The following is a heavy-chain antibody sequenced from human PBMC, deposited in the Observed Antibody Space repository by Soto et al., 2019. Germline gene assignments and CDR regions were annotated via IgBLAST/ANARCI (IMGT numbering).Heavy chain of an antibody. V-gene: IGHV4-59*01. J-gene: IGHJ5*02. CDR2: IYYRGTT. CDR1: CGFINSYY. Sequence: SKALSLTCTVSCGFINSYYWSWIRQSPGKGLEWIGYIYYRGTTRYNPSLKSRVTLSVDTSENQFSLKLRSVTAADTAVYYCARVFGAGSTWVDPWGQG. D-gene: IGHD3-10*01. CDR3: ARVFGAGSTWVDP.